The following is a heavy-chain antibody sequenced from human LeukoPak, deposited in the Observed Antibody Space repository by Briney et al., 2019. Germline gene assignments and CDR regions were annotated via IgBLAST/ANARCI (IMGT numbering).Heavy chain of an antibody. V-gene: IGHV3-23*01. CDR2: ISGSGGST. CDR3: ATGGRSGVALEQ. CDR1: GFTFSSYA. Sequence: GGSLRLSCAASGFTFSSYAMSWARQAPGKGLEWVSAISGSGGSTYYADSVKGRFTISRDNSKNTLYLQMNSLRAEDTAVYYCATGGRSGVALEQWGQGTLVTVSS. J-gene: IGHJ4*02. D-gene: IGHD1/OR15-1a*01.